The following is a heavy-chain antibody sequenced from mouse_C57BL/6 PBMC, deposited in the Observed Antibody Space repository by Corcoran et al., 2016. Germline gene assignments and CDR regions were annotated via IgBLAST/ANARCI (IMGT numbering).Heavy chain of an antibody. Sequence: EVQLQQSGPVLVKPGASVTMSCKASGYTFADYYMNWVKQSHGKRLEWIGVINPYNGGTSYNQKFTGKATLTVYKSSRTAYMELNSLTSEDSAVYYCASGRPSGYFDVWGTGTTVTVSS. CDR1: GYTFADYY. V-gene: IGHV1-19*01. CDR3: ASGRPSGYFDV. CDR2: INPYNGGT. J-gene: IGHJ1*03.